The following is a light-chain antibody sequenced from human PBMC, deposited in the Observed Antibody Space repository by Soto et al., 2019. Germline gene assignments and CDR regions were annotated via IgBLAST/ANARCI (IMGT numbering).Light chain of an antibody. CDR2: DAS. CDR3: QQYDNVPYT. V-gene: IGKV1-33*01. CDR1: QDISDY. Sequence: DIQMTQSPSSLSASVGDRVTFTCQASQDISDYLNWYQQKPGKAPDLLIYDASNLETGVPSRFSGSGSGTHFTFTITGLQPGDIATYYCQQYDNVPYTFGQGTKLEIK. J-gene: IGKJ2*01.